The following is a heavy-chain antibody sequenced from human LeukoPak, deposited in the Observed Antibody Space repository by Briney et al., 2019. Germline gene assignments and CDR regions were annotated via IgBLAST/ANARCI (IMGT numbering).Heavy chain of an antibody. V-gene: IGHV3-13*01. D-gene: IGHD2-2*01. Sequence: GGSLRLSCAASGFTFSSYDMHWVRQATGKGLEWVSAIGTAGDTYYPGSVKGRFIISRENAKNSLYLQMNSLRAGDTAVYYCARGAVPAAIGGLVDYWGQGTLVTVSS. CDR3: ARGAVPAAIGGLVDY. CDR1: GFTFSSYD. CDR2: IGTAGDT. J-gene: IGHJ4*02.